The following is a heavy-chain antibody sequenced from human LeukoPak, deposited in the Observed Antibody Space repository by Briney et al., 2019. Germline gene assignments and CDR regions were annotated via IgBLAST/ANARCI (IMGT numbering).Heavy chain of an antibody. J-gene: IGHJ4*02. Sequence: SGGCLRLSCAASGFTFSRYSMHWVRQAPGKGLVWVSHVNSDGSGTDYADSVKGRFTISRDNAKNTLYLQMNSLRVEDTAVYYCVCLGLGGLSLDWGQGTLVTVSS. V-gene: IGHV3-74*01. CDR1: GFTFSRYS. CDR2: VNSDGSGT. D-gene: IGHD3-16*01. CDR3: VCLGLGGLSLD.